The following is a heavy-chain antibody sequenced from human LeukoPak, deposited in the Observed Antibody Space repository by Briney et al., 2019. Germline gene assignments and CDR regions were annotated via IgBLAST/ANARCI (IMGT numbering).Heavy chain of an antibody. CDR2: INPSSGGA. J-gene: IGHJ2*01. V-gene: IGHV1-2*02. Sequence: ASVKVSCKASGYTFTGYYIHWVRQAPGQGLEWMGWINPSSGGANYAQKFQGRVTLTRDTSISAAYMDLHSLTSDDTAVYFCARVIVDYGFDLWGRGTLVTVSS. CDR1: GYTFTGYY. D-gene: IGHD4-17*01. CDR3: ARVIVDYGFDL.